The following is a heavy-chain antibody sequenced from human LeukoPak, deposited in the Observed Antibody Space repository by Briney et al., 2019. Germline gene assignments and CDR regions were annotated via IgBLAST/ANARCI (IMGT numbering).Heavy chain of an antibody. D-gene: IGHD5-24*01. CDR2: IWYDGSNK. V-gene: IGHV3-33*01. J-gene: IGHJ4*02. CDR3: AGDWEMATSPLDY. Sequence: GRSLRLSCAASGFTFSSYGMHWVRQAPGKGLEWVAVIWYDGSNKYYADSVKSRFTISRDNSKNTLYLQMNSLRAEDTAVYYCAGDWEMATSPLDYWGQGTLVTVSS. CDR1: GFTFSSYG.